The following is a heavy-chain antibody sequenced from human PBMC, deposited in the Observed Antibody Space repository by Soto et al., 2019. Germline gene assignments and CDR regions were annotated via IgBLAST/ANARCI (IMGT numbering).Heavy chain of an antibody. CDR2: INQDGNKK. J-gene: IGHJ4*02. D-gene: IGHD2-8*01. Sequence: EVQLVESGGDLVQPGGSLRLSCAASGFTFSSYWMHWVRQAPGKGLEWVANINQDGNKKYYVDSVKGRFTISRDNAKNSLYLQMNSMRAEETAVYYCSRNMLGPFDYWGQGTLVTVSS. V-gene: IGHV3-7*05. CDR1: GFTFSSYW. CDR3: SRNMLGPFDY.